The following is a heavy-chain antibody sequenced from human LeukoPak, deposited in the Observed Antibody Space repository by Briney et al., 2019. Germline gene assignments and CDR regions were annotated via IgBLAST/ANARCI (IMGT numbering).Heavy chain of an antibody. CDR1: GGSVSSGSYY. J-gene: IGHJ4*02. Sequence: SETLSLTWTVSGGSVSSGSYYWSWIRQPPGKGLGWIAYIYYSGSTNYNPSLKSRVTISVDTSKNQFSLKLSSVTAADTAVYYCARSPRELGPYYFDYWGQGTLVTVSS. D-gene: IGHD3-10*01. CDR3: ARSPRELGPYYFDY. V-gene: IGHV4-61*01. CDR2: IYYSGST.